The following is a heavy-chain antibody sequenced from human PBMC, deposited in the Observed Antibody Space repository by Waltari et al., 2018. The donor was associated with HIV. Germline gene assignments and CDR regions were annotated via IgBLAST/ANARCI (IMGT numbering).Heavy chain of an antibody. V-gene: IGHV1-2*02. CDR1: GYTVTDYY. J-gene: IGHJ5*02. CDR2: INPKSGGS. Sequence: QVQLEHSGAEVKKPGHSVKVTCQTSGYTVTDYYVHWVRQAPGQRLEWMGWINPKSGGSKFAQKFQGRVTMTWDTSITTAYMELHRLRSDDTAVYYCARRSWDLWGQGTLLTVSS. CDR3: ARRSWDL.